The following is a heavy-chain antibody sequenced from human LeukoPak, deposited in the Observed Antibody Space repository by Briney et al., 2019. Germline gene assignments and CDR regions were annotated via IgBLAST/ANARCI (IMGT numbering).Heavy chain of an antibody. D-gene: IGHD4-17*01. J-gene: IGHJ5*02. V-gene: IGHV4-34*01. CDR1: GGSFIGYY. CDR3: SKGGPHTATTYRWFDP. CDR2: INHSGST. Sequence: PSETLSLTCGVHGGSFIGYYWSWIRQPPGKGLEWIGEINHSGSTNYNPSLKSRVTISVDTSKRQFSLKLSSVTAADTAVYYCSKGGPHTATTYRWFDPWGQGTLVTVSS.